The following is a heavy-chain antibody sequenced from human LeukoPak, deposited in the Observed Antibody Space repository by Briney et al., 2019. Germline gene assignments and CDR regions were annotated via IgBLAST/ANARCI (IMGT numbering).Heavy chain of an antibody. CDR2: IHSSWTT. D-gene: IGHD4-17*01. CDR1: GASISSYY. CDR3: ARVQYGDYEDY. Sequence: SETLSLTCTVSGASISSYYWSWIRQPPAKGLEWIGNIHSSWTTNYNPSLKSRVTISLDTSKNQFSLKLSSVTAADTAVYYCARVQYGDYEDYWGQGTLVTVSS. V-gene: IGHV4-59*01. J-gene: IGHJ4*02.